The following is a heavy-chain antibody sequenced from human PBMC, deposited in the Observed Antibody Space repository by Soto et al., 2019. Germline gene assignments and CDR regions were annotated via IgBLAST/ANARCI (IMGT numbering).Heavy chain of an antibody. Sequence: QVQLVQSGAEVKKPGSSVKVSCKASGGTFSRYAFNWVRQAPGQGLEWMGRIIPILGIGDYAQRFQGRVRITADKSTSTVYMELSSLRSEDTAVYYCARNPRAVAAMHMDVWGKGTMVTVSS. CDR3: ARNPRAVAAMHMDV. V-gene: IGHV1-69*04. J-gene: IGHJ6*03. D-gene: IGHD6-19*01. CDR2: IIPILGIG. CDR1: GGTFSRYA.